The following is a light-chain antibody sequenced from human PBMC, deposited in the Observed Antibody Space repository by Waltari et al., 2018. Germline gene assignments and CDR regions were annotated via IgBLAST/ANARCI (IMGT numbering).Light chain of an antibody. J-gene: IGKJ1*01. Sequence: DIQMTQSPSTLSASVGDRVTITCRASQNINYWLAWYQQKPGKAPNLLIYKASSLESGVPSRFSGSGSRTEFTLTISSLQPGDFATYYCQQYNSFPWTFGQGTKVEIK. CDR1: QNINYW. V-gene: IGKV1-5*03. CDR3: QQYNSFPWT. CDR2: KAS.